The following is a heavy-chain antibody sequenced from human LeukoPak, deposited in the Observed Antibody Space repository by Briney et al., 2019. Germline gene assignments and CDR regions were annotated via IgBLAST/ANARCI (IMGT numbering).Heavy chain of an antibody. CDR1: GYTLTDLS. CDR3: ARRACSSTSCNFDY. CDR2: IIPIFGTA. Sequence: ASVKVSCKVSGYTLTDLSMQWVRQAPGKGLEWMGGIIPIFGTANYAQKFQGRVTITTDESTSTAYMELSSLRSEDTAVYYCARRACSSTSCNFDYWGQGTLVTVSS. V-gene: IGHV1-69*05. J-gene: IGHJ4*02. D-gene: IGHD2-2*01.